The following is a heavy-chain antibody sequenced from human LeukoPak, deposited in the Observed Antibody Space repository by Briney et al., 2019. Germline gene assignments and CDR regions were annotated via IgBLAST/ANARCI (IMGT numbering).Heavy chain of an antibody. Sequence: NPGGSLRLSCASSGFTFSTYSMSWVRQAPGRGLEWVSYISRSASSIYYADSVKGRFTTSRDNAKNSLYLQMNSLRAEDTAKYFCARNDYGDYGIDYWGQGTLVTVSS. D-gene: IGHD4-17*01. CDR1: GFTFSTYS. CDR2: ISRSASSI. J-gene: IGHJ4*02. V-gene: IGHV3-21*01. CDR3: ARNDYGDYGIDY.